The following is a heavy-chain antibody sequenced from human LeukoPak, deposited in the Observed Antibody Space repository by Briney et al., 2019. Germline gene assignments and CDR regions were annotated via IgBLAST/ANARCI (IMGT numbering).Heavy chain of an antibody. V-gene: IGHV3-23*01. Sequence: GGSLILSCAASGFTFSSYAMSWVRQAPGKGLEWVSAISGSGGSTYYADSVKGRFTISRDNSKNTLYLQMNSLRAEDTAVYYCAKWVVVVPAALLDYWGQGTLVTVSS. D-gene: IGHD2-2*01. J-gene: IGHJ4*02. CDR1: GFTFSSYA. CDR2: ISGSGGST. CDR3: AKWVVVVPAALLDY.